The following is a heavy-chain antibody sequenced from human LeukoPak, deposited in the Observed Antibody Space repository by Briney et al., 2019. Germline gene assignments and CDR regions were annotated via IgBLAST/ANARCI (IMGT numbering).Heavy chain of an antibody. J-gene: IGHJ4*02. D-gene: IGHD1-1*01. CDR1: GFTVGASY. CDR2: IYSDDNT. V-gene: IGHV3-66*01. Sequence: GGSLRLSCAVSGFTVGASYMSWVRQAPGKGLEWVSVIYSDDNTGYADSVKGRFSISRDNVKNMLYLQMNSLRAEDTAIYYCARSNWNAFDYWGQGILVTVSS. CDR3: ARSNWNAFDY.